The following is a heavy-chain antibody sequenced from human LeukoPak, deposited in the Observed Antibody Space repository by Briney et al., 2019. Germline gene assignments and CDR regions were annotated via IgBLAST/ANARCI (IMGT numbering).Heavy chain of an antibody. V-gene: IGHV3-23*01. Sequence: GGSLRLSCAASGFMFSDYYMSWIRQAPGKGLEWVSGISGSDGDDNTYYVDSVKGRFTISRDNSRNTLYMQMNSLRAEDTAVYYCAKVGPGAARDYWGQGTLVTVSS. CDR1: GFMFSDYY. J-gene: IGHJ4*02. D-gene: IGHD5-18*01. CDR2: ISGSDGDDNT. CDR3: AKVGPGAARDY.